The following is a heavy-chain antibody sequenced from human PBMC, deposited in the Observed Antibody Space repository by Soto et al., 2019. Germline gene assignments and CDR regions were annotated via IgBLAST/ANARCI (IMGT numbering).Heavy chain of an antibody. CDR2: IYSGGST. J-gene: IGHJ4*02. D-gene: IGHD1-26*01. V-gene: IGHV3-53*04. Sequence: EVQLVESGGGLVQPGGSLRLSCAASGFTVSSNNMSWVRQAPGKGLEWVSVIYSGGSTYYADSVKGRCTISGHNPKNTQYLQMRSLRAEDRAVYYCASVPSGEVGYWGQGTLGTVSS. CDR3: ASVPSGEVGY. CDR1: GFTVSSNN.